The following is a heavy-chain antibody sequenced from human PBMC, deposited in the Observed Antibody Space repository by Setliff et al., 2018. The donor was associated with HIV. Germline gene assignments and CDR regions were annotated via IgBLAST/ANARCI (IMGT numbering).Heavy chain of an antibody. D-gene: IGHD5-12*01. CDR1: GYTFTSYS. J-gene: IGHJ3*02. V-gene: IGHV1-46*01. CDR2: INRSGGTT. CDR3: ARAATILAFDI. Sequence: GASVKVSCKASGYTFTSYSMHWVRQAPGQGLEWMGIINRSGGTTNYAQKFQGRVTMTRDTSISTAYMELSRLRSDDTAVYYCARAATILAFDIWGQGTMVTVSS.